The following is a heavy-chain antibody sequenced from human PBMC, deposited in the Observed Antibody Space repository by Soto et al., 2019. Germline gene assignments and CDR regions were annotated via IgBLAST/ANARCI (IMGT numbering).Heavy chain of an antibody. CDR1: GGSISSYY. J-gene: IGHJ4*02. CDR2: IYYSGCT. V-gene: IGHV4-59*08. Sequence: SETLSLTCTVSGGSISSYYWSWIRQPPGKGLEWIGYIYYSGCTNYNPSLKSRVTISVDTSKNQFSLKLSSVTAADTAVYYCARTDYGASYFDYRGQGTLVTVSS. D-gene: IGHD4-17*01. CDR3: ARTDYGASYFDY.